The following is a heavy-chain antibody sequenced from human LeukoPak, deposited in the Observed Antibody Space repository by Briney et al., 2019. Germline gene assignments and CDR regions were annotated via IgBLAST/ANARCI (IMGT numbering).Heavy chain of an antibody. CDR1: GGSISSYY. Sequence: SETLSLTCTVSGGSISSYYWSWIRQPPGKGLEWIGYLYYSGSTNYNPSLKSRVTISVDTSKNQFSLKLSSVTAADTAVYYCARANRVSLYYFDYWGQGTLVTVSS. D-gene: IGHD5/OR15-5a*01. CDR3: ARANRVSLYYFDY. J-gene: IGHJ4*02. V-gene: IGHV4-59*08. CDR2: LYYSGST.